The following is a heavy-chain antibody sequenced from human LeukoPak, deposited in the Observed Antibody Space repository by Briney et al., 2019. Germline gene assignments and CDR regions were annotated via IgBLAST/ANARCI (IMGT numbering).Heavy chain of an antibody. Sequence: GASVKVSCKASGYTFTSYGISWWRQAPGQGLEWMVWISVDNANRKYAQKFQDRVSMTTDISTSTAYMDLRSLRSDDTAVYYCARDEPYSSGWYYFDYWGQGTLVTVSS. D-gene: IGHD6-19*01. CDR1: GYTFTSYG. CDR3: ARDEPYSSGWYYFDY. J-gene: IGHJ4*02. CDR2: ISVDNANR. V-gene: IGHV1-18*01.